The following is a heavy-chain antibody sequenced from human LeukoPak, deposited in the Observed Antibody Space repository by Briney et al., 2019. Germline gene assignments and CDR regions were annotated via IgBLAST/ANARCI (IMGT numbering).Heavy chain of an antibody. CDR2: INPSGGST. Sequence: ASVKVSCKASGYTFTSYYMHWVRQAPGQGLEWMGIINPSGGSTSYAQKFQGRVTMTRDTSTSTVYMELSSLRSEDTAVYYCARGPVVSGTRAALLRGYSGYWGPDYWGQGTLVTVSS. CDR3: ARGPVVSGTRAALLRGYSGYWGPDY. V-gene: IGHV1-46*01. D-gene: IGHD5-12*01. J-gene: IGHJ4*02. CDR1: GYTFTSYY.